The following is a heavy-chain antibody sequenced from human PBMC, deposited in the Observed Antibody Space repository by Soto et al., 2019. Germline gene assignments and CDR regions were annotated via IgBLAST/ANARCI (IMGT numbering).Heavy chain of an antibody. CDR1: GGTFSSYA. V-gene: IGHV1-2*04. D-gene: IGHD3-22*01. CDR2: INPNSGGT. Sequence: ASVKVSCKASGGTFSSYAISWVRQAPGQGLEWMGWINPNSGGTNYAQKFQGWVTMTRDTSISTAYMELSRLRSDDTAVYYCARVAYYYDSSGYSGPPYYYGMDVWGQGTTVIVSS. CDR3: ARVAYYYDSSGYSGPPYYYGMDV. J-gene: IGHJ6*02.